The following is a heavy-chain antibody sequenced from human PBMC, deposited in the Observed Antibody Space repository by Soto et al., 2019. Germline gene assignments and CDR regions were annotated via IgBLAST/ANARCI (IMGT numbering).Heavy chain of an antibody. CDR2: ISWNSGSI. CDR1: GFTFDEYA. Sequence: EEQLVESGGGLVQTGRSLRLSCAASGFTFDEYAMHWVRQAPGKGLEWVSGISWNSGSIGYADSAKGRFTISRDNANNSLYLQMNSLRAEDTALYYCVKDYDSSGYYPDYWGQGTLVTVSS. CDR3: VKDYDSSGYYPDY. V-gene: IGHV3-9*01. D-gene: IGHD3-22*01. J-gene: IGHJ4*02.